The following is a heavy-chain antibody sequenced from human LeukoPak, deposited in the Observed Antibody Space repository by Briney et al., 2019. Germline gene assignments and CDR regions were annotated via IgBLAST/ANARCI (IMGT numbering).Heavy chain of an antibody. CDR3: AADSSTPPANWGPYYYYMDV. J-gene: IGHJ6*03. CDR2: INPNSGGT. CDR1: GYTFTGYY. V-gene: IGHV1-2*04. Sequence: ASVKVSCKASGYTFTGYYMHWVRQAPGQGLEWMGWINPNSGGTNYAQKFQGWVTMTRDTSISTAYMELSRLRSDDTAVYYCAADSSTPPANWGPYYYYMDVWGKGTTVTVSS. D-gene: IGHD7-27*01.